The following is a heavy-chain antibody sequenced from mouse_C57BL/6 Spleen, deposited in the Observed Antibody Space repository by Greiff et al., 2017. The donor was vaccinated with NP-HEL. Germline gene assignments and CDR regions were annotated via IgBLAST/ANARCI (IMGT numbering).Heavy chain of an antibody. CDR3: ARRGTYYGSSGAMDY. J-gene: IGHJ4*01. Sequence: VQLQLSGAELVRPGTSVKVSCKASGYAFTNYLIEWVKQRPGQGLEWIGVINPGSGGTNYNEKFKGKATLTADKSSSTAYMQLSSLTSEDSAVYFCARRGTYYGSSGAMDYWGQGTSVTVSS. CDR1: GYAFTNYL. V-gene: IGHV1-54*01. CDR2: INPGSGGT. D-gene: IGHD1-1*01.